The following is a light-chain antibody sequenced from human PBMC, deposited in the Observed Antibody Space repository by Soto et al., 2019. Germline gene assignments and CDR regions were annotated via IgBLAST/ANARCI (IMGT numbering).Light chain of an antibody. V-gene: IGKV3-20*01. CDR1: QSLTTSY. CDR3: QQYGSSPT. J-gene: IGKJ5*01. Sequence: EIVLTQSPGTLSLFPGERATLSCRASQSLTTSYLAWYQQKPGQAPRLLIYGASSRATGIPYRFSGSGSGSAFTLTISRLEPEDFAVYSCQQYGSSPTFGQGTRLEIK. CDR2: GAS.